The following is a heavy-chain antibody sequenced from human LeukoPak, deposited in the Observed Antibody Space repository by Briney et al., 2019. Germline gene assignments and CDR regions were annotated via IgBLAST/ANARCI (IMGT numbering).Heavy chain of an antibody. D-gene: IGHD1-1*01. CDR2: INHSGST. CDR1: GGSFSGYY. V-gene: IGHV4-34*01. J-gene: IGHJ4*02. Sequence: SETLSLTCAVYGGSFSGYYWSWTRQPPGKGLEWIGEINHSGSTNYNPSLKSRVTISVDTSKNQFSLKLSSVTAADTAVYYCARDWNRYAYWGQGTLVTVSS. CDR3: ARDWNRYAY.